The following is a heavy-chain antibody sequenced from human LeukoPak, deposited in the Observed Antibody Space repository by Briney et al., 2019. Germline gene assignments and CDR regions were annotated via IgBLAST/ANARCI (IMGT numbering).Heavy chain of an antibody. J-gene: IGHJ4*02. CDR1: GGSISSGGYY. V-gene: IGHV4-31*03. Sequence: SETLSLTCTVSGGSISSGGYYWSWIRQHPGKGLEWIGYIYYRGSTYYNPSLKSRVTISVDTSKNQFSLKLSSVTAAGTAVYYCARAEVGATWYFDYWGQGTLVTVSS. CDR3: ARAEVGATWYFDY. D-gene: IGHD1-26*01. CDR2: IYYRGST.